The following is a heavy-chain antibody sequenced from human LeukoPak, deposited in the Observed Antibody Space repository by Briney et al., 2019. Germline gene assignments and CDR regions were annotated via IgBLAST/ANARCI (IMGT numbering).Heavy chain of an antibody. CDR2: IYPYSGDT. D-gene: IGHD6-6*01. Sequence: EASVKVSCKASRYTFTGYYIHWVRQAPGQGLEWMGWIYPYSGDTNYAQNFQGRVTMTRDTSISTAYMELSSLKSDDTAVYYCARDRNSGSSLDIWGQGTMLTVSS. CDR3: ARDRNSGSSLDI. V-gene: IGHV1-2*02. CDR1: RYTFTGYY. J-gene: IGHJ3*02.